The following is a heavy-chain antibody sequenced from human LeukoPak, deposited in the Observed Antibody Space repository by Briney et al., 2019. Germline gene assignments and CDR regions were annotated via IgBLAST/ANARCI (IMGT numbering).Heavy chain of an antibody. CDR3: ARHQSWGHWFDP. J-gene: IGHJ5*02. Sequence: SETLSLTCTVSGGSISSSSYYWGWIRQPPGKGLEWIGNLYYSGSTYYNPSLKSRVTISVDTSKNQFSLKLSSVTAADTAVYYCARHQSWGHWFDPWGQGTLVTVSS. V-gene: IGHV4-39*01. CDR1: GGSISSSSYY. D-gene: IGHD6-13*01. CDR2: LYYSGST.